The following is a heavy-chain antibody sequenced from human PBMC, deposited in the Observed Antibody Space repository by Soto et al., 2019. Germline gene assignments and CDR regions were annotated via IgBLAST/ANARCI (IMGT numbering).Heavy chain of an antibody. CDR3: AGNNYDFWRGYYYLDY. J-gene: IGHJ4*02. V-gene: IGHV3-66*01. D-gene: IGHD3-3*01. CDR1: GFTASSNY. Sequence: GGSLRLSCAASGFTASSNYMSWVRQAPGKGLEWVSVIYSGGSTYYADSVKGRFTISRDNSKNTLYLQMNSLRAEDTAVYYCAGNNYDFWRGYYYLDYWGQGT. CDR2: IYSGGST.